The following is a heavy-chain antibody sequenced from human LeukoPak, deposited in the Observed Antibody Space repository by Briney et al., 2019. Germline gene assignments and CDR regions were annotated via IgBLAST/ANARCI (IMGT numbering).Heavy chain of an antibody. CDR3: ARGLRPKIIIMVRGVNDAFDI. CDR2: INHSGST. J-gene: IGHJ3*02. CDR1: GGSFSGYY. Sequence: PSETLSLTCAVYGGSFSGYYWSWIRQPPGKGLEWIGEINHSGSTNYNPSLKSRVTISVGTSKNQFSLKLSSVTAADTAVYYCARGLRPKIIIMVRGVNDAFDIWGQGTMVTVSS. V-gene: IGHV4-34*01. D-gene: IGHD3-10*01.